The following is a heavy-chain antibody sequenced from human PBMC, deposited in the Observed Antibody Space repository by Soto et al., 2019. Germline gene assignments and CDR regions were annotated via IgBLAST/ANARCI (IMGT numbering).Heavy chain of an antibody. D-gene: IGHD3-3*01. Sequence: QVQLVQSGAEVKKPGASVKVSCKASGYTFTSYAMHWVRQAPGQRLEWMGWINAGNGNTKYSQKFQGRVTITRDTSASTAYMELSSVRSEDTAVYYCARGKVWSCYYTSWGQGTLVTVSS. CDR1: GYTFTSYA. CDR2: INAGNGNT. J-gene: IGHJ5*02. V-gene: IGHV1-3*01. CDR3: ARGKVWSCYYTS.